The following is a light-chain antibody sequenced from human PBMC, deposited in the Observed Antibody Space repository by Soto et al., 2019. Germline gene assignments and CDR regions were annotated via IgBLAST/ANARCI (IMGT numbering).Light chain of an antibody. V-gene: IGKV3-15*01. CDR2: GAS. Sequence: EIVMTQSPAALSVSPGERATLSCRASQIVSSNLAWYQQKPGQAPRLLIYGASTRATGIPARFSGSGSGTEFTLTISSLQSEDFAVYYCQQYNDWPAGTFGEGTKVEIK. J-gene: IGKJ1*01. CDR1: QIVSSN. CDR3: QQYNDWPAGT.